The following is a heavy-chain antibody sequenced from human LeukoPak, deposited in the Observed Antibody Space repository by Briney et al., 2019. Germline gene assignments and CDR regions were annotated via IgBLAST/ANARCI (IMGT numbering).Heavy chain of an antibody. Sequence: GRSLRLSCAASGFTFDDYAMHWVRQAPGKGLEWVSGISWNSGSIGYADSVKGRFTISRDNAKNSLYLQMNSLRAEDTALYYCAKDYYYGSGSYYYYGMDVWGLGTTVIVSS. CDR1: GFTFDDYA. V-gene: IGHV3-9*01. J-gene: IGHJ6*02. CDR3: AKDYYYGSGSYYYYGMDV. CDR2: ISWNSGSI. D-gene: IGHD3-10*01.